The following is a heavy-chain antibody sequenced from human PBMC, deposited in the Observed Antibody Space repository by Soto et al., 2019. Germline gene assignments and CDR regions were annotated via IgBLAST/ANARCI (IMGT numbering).Heavy chain of an antibody. CDR1: GFTFSSYW. Sequence: GESLKISCAASGFTFSSYWMSWVRQAPGKGLEWVANIKQDGSEKYYVDSVKGRFTISRDNAKNSLYLQMNSLRAEDTAVYYCARGSGSYDDFDYWGQGTLVTVSS. CDR2: IKQDGSEK. D-gene: IGHD5-12*01. CDR3: ARGSGSYDDFDY. J-gene: IGHJ4*02. V-gene: IGHV3-7*01.